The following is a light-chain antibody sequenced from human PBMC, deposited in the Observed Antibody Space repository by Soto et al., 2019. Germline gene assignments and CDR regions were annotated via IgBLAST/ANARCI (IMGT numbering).Light chain of an antibody. CDR2: EVS. Sequence: QSVLTQPPSASGSPGQSVTISCTGTSSDVGSYNCVSWYQQPPGTAPKLMIYEVSNRPSVVPDRFSGSKSGNTASLTISGHQAEDVADYYCSSYTSSSSYVVFGGGTKVTVL. CDR1: SSDVGSYNC. V-gene: IGLV2-18*02. CDR3: SSYTSSSSYVV. J-gene: IGLJ2*01.